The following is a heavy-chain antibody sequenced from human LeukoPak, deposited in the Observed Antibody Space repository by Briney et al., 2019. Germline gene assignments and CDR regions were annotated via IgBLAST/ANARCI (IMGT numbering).Heavy chain of an antibody. J-gene: IGHJ4*02. D-gene: IGHD3-22*01. CDR1: GFTFSGSS. Sequence: GGSLRLSCAASGFTFSGSSIHWVRQASGKGLEWVSYISSSSSTIYYADSVKGRFTISRDNAKNSLYLQMNTLRAEDTAVYYCARDRHKYNYDSGGYPPYWGQGTLVTVSS. CDR3: ARDRHKYNYDSGGYPPY. V-gene: IGHV3-48*01. CDR2: ISSSSSTI.